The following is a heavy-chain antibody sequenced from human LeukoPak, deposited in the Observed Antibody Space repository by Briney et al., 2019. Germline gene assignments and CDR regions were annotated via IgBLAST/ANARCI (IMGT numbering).Heavy chain of an antibody. J-gene: IGHJ4*02. V-gene: IGHV2-70*11. CDR1: GFSLHTATMC. D-gene: IGHD3-9*01. CDR3: ARMTPRHTTGYYIDY. CDR2: IDWDDDK. Sequence: SGPALVKPTQTLTLTCTFSGFSLHTATMCVTWIRQPPGTALEFLARIDWDDDKYYNTALRTRLTISKDTSKNVVVLTMTNVDPVDTATYFCARMTPRHTTGYYIDYWGQGTLVTVSS.